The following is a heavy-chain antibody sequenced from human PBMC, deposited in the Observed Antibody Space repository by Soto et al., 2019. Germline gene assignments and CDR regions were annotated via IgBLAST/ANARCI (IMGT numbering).Heavy chain of an antibody. J-gene: IGHJ4*02. D-gene: IGHD5-12*01. V-gene: IGHV4-59*01. CDR2: IYYSGNT. CDR1: GGSIGYYY. CDR3: VRGGYVHAFDY. Sequence: PSETLSLTCTVSGGSIGYYYWGWIRQPPGKGLEWIGSIYYSGNTHYNPSLKSRVTISVDTSMNQFSLNLDSVTAVDSAVYYCVRGGYVHAFDYWGQGALVTVS.